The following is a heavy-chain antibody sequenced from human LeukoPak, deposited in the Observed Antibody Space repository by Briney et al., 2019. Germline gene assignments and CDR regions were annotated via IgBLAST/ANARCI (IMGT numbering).Heavy chain of an antibody. V-gene: IGHV4-59*08. CDR3: ARHGSSGWSSDFDY. CDR1: GGSISSYY. Sequence: SETLSLTCTVSGGSISSYYRSWIRQPPGKGLEWIGYIYYSGSTNYNPSLKSRVTISVDTSKNQFSLKLSSVAAADTAVYYCARHGSSGWSSDFDYWGQGTLVTVSS. CDR2: IYYSGST. D-gene: IGHD6-19*01. J-gene: IGHJ4*02.